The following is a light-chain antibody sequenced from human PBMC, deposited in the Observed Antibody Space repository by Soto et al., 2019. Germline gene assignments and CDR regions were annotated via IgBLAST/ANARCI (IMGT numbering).Light chain of an antibody. CDR3: QSYDSSLSGYVV. CDR1: RSNIGAGYD. CDR2: GNS. J-gene: IGLJ2*01. V-gene: IGLV1-40*01. Sequence: QPVLTQPPSVSGAPGQRDTISCTGSRSNIGAGYDVHWYQQLPGTAPKLLIYGNSNRPSGVPDRFSGSKSGTSASLAITGLQAEDEADYYCQSYDSSLSGYVVFGGGTKLTVL.